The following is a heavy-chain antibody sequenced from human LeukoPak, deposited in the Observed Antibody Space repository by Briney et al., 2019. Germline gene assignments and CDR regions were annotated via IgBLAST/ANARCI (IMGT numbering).Heavy chain of an antibody. CDR1: GFTFSSYG. CDR3: ARRKGYSDSSGYFEGSAFDI. Sequence: GGSLRLSCAASGFTFSSYGMHWVRQAPGKGLEWVAVISYDGSNKYYADSVKGRFTISRDNAKNSLYLQMNSLRAEDTAVYYCARRKGYSDSSGYFEGSAFDIWGQGTMVTVSS. J-gene: IGHJ3*02. V-gene: IGHV3-30*03. CDR2: ISYDGSNK. D-gene: IGHD3-22*01.